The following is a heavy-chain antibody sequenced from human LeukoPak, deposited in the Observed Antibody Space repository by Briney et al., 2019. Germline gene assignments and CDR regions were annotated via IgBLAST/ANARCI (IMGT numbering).Heavy chain of an antibody. D-gene: IGHD1-26*01. CDR3: ARDNSVGETAWWFDP. V-gene: IGHV1-46*01. Sequence: ASVKVSCKASGYSFTSYYMHWVRQAPGQGLEWMGLINPSGSSTTYAQRFQGRVTMTRDISTSTDYMELTSPTSDDTAMYYCARDNSVGETAWWFDPWGQGTLVTVSS. J-gene: IGHJ5*02. CDR1: GYSFTSYY. CDR2: INPSGSST.